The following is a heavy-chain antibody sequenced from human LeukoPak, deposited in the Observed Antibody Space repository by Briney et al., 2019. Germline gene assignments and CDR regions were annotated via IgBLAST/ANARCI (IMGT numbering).Heavy chain of an antibody. CDR2: ISSSSSYI. V-gene: IGHV3-21*01. D-gene: IGHD1-26*01. J-gene: IGHJ4*02. CDR3: AREGIVGAGDYFDY. CDR1: GFTFSSYS. Sequence: GGSLRLSCAASGFTFSSYSMNWVRQAPGKGLEWVSSISSSSSYIYYADSVEGRFTISRDNAKNSLYLQMNSLRAEDTAVYYCAREGIVGAGDYFDYWGQGTLVTVSS.